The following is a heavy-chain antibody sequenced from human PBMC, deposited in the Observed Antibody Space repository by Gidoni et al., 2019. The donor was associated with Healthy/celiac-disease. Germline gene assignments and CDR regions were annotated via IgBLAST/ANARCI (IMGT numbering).Heavy chain of an antibody. CDR3: AHPTSTVTTNDAFDI. V-gene: IGHV2-5*02. D-gene: IGHD4-17*01. Sequence: QITLKESGPTLVKPTQTRTLTCTFSGFSLSTSGGGVGWIRQPPGKALEWLALIYWDDDKRYSPSLKSRLTITKDTSKNQVVLTMTNMDPVDTATYYCAHPTSTVTTNDAFDIWGQGTMVTVSS. J-gene: IGHJ3*02. CDR2: IYWDDDK. CDR1: GFSLSTSGGG.